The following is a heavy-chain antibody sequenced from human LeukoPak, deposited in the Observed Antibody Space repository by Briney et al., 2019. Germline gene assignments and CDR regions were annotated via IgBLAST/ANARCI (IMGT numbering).Heavy chain of an antibody. D-gene: IGHD5-18*01. CDR3: ARHTRGYSYGPNFIVYYYYYMDV. CDR1: GGSISSSSYY. CDR2: IYYSGST. V-gene: IGHV4-39*07. Sequence: SETLSLTCTVSGGSISSSSYYWGWIRQPPGKGLEWIGSIYYSGSTYYNPSLKSRVTISVDTSKNQFSLKLSSVTAADTAVYYCARHTRGYSYGPNFIVYYYYYMDVWGKGTTVTVSS. J-gene: IGHJ6*03.